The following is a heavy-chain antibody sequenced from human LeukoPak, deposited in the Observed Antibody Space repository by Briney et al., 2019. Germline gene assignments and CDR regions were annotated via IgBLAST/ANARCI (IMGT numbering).Heavy chain of an antibody. V-gene: IGHV4-30-2*01. CDR3: ARDRPRGTFDY. Sequence: SQTLSLTCAVSGGSISSGGYSWSWIRQPPGKGLEWIGYIYHSGGTYYNPSLKSRVTISVDRSKNQFSLKLSSVTAADTAVYYCARDRPRGTFDYWGQGTLVTVSS. CDR1: GGSISSGGYS. D-gene: IGHD1-1*01. J-gene: IGHJ4*02. CDR2: IYHSGGT.